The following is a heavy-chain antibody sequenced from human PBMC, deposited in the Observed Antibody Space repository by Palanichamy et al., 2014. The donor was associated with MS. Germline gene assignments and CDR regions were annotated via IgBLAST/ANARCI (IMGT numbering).Heavy chain of an antibody. D-gene: IGHD5-12*01. J-gene: IGHJ4*02. CDR1: GFTFSSYS. Sequence: EVQLVESGGGLVRPGGPLRLSCAASGFTFSSYSMNWVRQAPGKGLEWVSSISSSSSYIYYADSVKGRFTISRDNAKNSLYLQMNSLRAEDTAVYYCARDQGGYWGPYFDYWGQGTLVTVSS. CDR2: ISSSSSYI. V-gene: IGHV3-21*01. CDR3: ARDQGGYWGPYFDY.